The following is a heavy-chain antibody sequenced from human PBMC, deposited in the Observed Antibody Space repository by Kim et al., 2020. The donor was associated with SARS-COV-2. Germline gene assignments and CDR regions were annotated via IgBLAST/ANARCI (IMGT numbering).Heavy chain of an antibody. D-gene: IGHD7-27*01. CDR1: AFTFSTYG. CDR3: ARDGPTSVLGDY. CDR2: ISYDGSNK. J-gene: IGHJ4*02. Sequence: GGSLRLSCAASAFTFSTYGMHWVRQAPDKGLEWVALISYDGSNKYYADSVKGRFTISRDNSKNTLYLQVNSLTAEDTAVYYCARDGPTSVLGDYWGQGT. V-gene: IGHV3-33*05.